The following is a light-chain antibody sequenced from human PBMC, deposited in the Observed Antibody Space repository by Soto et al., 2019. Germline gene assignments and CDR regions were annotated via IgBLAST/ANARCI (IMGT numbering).Light chain of an antibody. Sequence: DLQMTQSPSSLSAAVGDRVTITCRASQSISSYLNWYQQKPGKAPKLLIYAASSLQSGVPSRFSGSGSGTDFTLTISSLQPEDFATYYCLQDYNYPRTFGGGTKVDI. CDR3: LQDYNYPRT. CDR1: QSISSY. V-gene: IGKV1-39*01. J-gene: IGKJ4*01. CDR2: AAS.